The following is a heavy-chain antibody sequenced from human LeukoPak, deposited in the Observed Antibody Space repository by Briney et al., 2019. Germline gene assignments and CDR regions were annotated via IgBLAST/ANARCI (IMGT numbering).Heavy chain of an antibody. CDR2: ISGSGGST. V-gene: IGHV3-23*01. D-gene: IGHD2-2*01. CDR3: AKAHCSPTSCSRIDY. CDR1: GFTFSTCA. J-gene: IGHJ4*02. Sequence: PGGSLRLSCAASGFTFSTCAMGWVRQAQGKGLGWVSAISGSGGSTFYADSVKGRLAISRDNSKNTVYLQMSGRRAEDTALYYCAKAHCSPTSCSRIDYWGQGTLVTVSS.